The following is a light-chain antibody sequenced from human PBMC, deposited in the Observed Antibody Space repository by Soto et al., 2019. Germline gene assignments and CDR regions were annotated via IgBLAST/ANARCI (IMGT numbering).Light chain of an antibody. CDR3: SSYTSSSTLYV. Sequence: QSALTQPASVSGSPGQSITISCTGTSSDVSNYIYVSWYQQHPGKAPKLIIYDVSSRPSGVSNRFSGSKSGNTASLTISGLQVEDEADYYCSSYTSSSTLYVFGTGTKLTVL. CDR2: DVS. V-gene: IGLV2-14*01. J-gene: IGLJ1*01. CDR1: SSDVSNYIY.